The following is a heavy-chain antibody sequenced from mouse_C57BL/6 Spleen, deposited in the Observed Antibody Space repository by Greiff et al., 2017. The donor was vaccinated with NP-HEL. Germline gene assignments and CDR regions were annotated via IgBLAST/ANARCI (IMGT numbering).Heavy chain of an antibody. CDR3: ARSSLFSVSY. V-gene: IGHV2-9-1*01. CDR2: IWTGGGT. D-gene: IGHD1-1*01. CDR1: GFSLTSYA. Sequence: VQLQQSGPGLVAPSQSLSITCTVSGFSLTSYAISWVRQPPGKGLERLGVIWTGGGTNYNSALKSRLSISKDNSKSQVFLKMNSLQTDDTARYYCARSSLFSVSYWGQGTLVTVSA. J-gene: IGHJ3*01.